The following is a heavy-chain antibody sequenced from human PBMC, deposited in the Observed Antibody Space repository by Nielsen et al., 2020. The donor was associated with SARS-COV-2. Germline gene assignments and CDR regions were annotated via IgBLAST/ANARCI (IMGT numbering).Heavy chain of an antibody. Sequence: SETLSLTCTVSGGSISSYYWSWIRQSPGKGLEWIGYIYHSGNTHYNPSLRSRVTISLDTSKNQVSLHLSSVTAADTALYYCARDSPIITRSFDIWGQGTMVTVSS. V-gene: IGHV4-59*01. CDR3: ARDSPIITRSFDI. J-gene: IGHJ3*02. CDR1: GGSISSYY. D-gene: IGHD3-22*01. CDR2: IYHSGNT.